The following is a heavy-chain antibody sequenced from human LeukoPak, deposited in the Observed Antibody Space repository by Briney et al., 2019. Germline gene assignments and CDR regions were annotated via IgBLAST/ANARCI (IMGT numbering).Heavy chain of an antibody. CDR2: ITDRSGST. V-gene: IGHV3-48*04. CDR3: ARVIGSYGDSAY. CDR1: GFTFSSFS. D-gene: IGHD4-17*01. Sequence: GGSLRLSCAASGFTFSSFSMNWDRQAPGKGLEWISYITDRSGSTYYADSVKGRFIISRDNAKDSLYLQMNNLRAEDTAVYYCARVIGSYGDSAYWGQGTLVTVSS. J-gene: IGHJ4*02.